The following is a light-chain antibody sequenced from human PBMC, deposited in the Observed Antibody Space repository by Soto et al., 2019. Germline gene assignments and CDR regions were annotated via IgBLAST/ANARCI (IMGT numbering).Light chain of an antibody. V-gene: IGKV1-9*01. J-gene: IGKJ4*01. Sequence: DIQLTQSPSFLSASVGDRVTITCRASQSISSHLAWFQQKVGKAPKLLIYAASTLQSGVPSRFSGSGSGTEFTLTISSLQPEDVATYYCQHLNSYPLTFGGGTKVDIK. CDR2: AAS. CDR3: QHLNSYPLT. CDR1: QSISSH.